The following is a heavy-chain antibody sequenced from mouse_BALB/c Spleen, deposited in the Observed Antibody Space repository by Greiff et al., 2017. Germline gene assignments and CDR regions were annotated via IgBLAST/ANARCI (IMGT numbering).Heavy chain of an antibody. J-gene: IGHJ4*01. CDR3: ARERYDRKPRYAMDY. D-gene: IGHD2-14*01. V-gene: IGHV1S34*01. CDR2: ISCYNGAT. CDR1: GYSFTGYY. Sequence: LVKTGASVKISCKASGYSFTGYYMHWVKQSHGKSLEWIGYISCYNGATSYNQKFKGKATFTVDTSSSTAYMQFNSLTSEDSAVYYCARERYDRKPRYAMDYWGQGTSVTVSS.